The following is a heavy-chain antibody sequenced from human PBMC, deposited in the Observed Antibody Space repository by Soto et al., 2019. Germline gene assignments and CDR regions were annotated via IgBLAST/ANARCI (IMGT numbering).Heavy chain of an antibody. J-gene: IGHJ4*02. Sequence: EVQLLESGGGLVQPGGSLRLSCAAAGFTFSSYAMTWVRQAPGKGLEWVSTITSDGGNTYYVDSVKGRFTISRDNSKNTLYLQMNSLRAEDTAIYYCAKGRVGYNLYSFDYWGQGTLVTVSS. CDR3: AKGRVGYNLYSFDY. CDR1: GFTFSSYA. CDR2: ITSDGGNT. V-gene: IGHV3-23*01. D-gene: IGHD1-20*01.